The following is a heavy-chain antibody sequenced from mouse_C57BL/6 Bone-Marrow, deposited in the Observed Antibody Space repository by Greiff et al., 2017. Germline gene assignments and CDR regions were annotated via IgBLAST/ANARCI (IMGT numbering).Heavy chain of an antibody. Sequence: ESGPGLVKPSQSLSLTCSVTGYSIPSGYYWNWLRQFPGNKLEWMGYISYDGSNNYNPSLKNRISITRDTSKNQFFRKLNSVTTEDTATCYCAREGGGGFAYWGQGTLVTVSA. CDR3: AREGGGGFAY. J-gene: IGHJ3*01. CDR1: GYSIPSGYY. V-gene: IGHV3-6*01. CDR2: ISYDGSN.